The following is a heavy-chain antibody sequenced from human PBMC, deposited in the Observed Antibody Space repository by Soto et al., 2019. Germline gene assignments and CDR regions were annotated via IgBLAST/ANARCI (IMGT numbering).Heavy chain of an antibody. V-gene: IGHV1-3*01. Sequence: ASVKLSCKASGYTFTGYAMHWVRQAPGQRLEWMGWINAGNGNTKYSQKFQGRVTITRDTSISTAYMELSRLRSDDTAVYYCARDPGSGSYYKSYYGMDVWGQGTTVTVSS. CDR3: ARDPGSGSYYKSYYGMDV. CDR1: GYTFTGYA. D-gene: IGHD3-10*01. J-gene: IGHJ6*02. CDR2: INAGNGNT.